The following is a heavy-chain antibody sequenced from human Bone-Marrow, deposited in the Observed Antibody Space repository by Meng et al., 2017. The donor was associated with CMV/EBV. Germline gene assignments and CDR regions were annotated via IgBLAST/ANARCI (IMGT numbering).Heavy chain of an antibody. CDR3: ATLDIVVVPAAKDDY. Sequence: SVKVSCKASGGTFSSYAISWVRQAPGQGLEWMGGIIPIFGTANYAQKFQGRVTITTDESTSTAYMELSSLRAEDTAVYYCATLDIVVVPAAKDDYWGQGTLVTVSS. CDR1: GGTFSSYA. V-gene: IGHV1-69*05. J-gene: IGHJ4*02. CDR2: IIPIFGTA. D-gene: IGHD2-2*03.